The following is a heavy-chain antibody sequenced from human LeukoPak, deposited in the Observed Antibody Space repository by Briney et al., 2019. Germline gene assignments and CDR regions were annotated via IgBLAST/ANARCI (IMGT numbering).Heavy chain of an antibody. CDR3: ARGLFGELSYFDY. CDR2: IYHSGST. Sequence: PSQTLSLTCTVSGGSISSGGYYWSWIRQPPGKGLEWIGYIYHSGSTYYNPSLKSRVTISVDRSKNQFSLKLSSVTAADTAVYYCARGLFGELSYFDYWGQGTLVTVSS. D-gene: IGHD3-10*02. V-gene: IGHV4-30-2*01. J-gene: IGHJ4*02. CDR1: GGSISSGGYY.